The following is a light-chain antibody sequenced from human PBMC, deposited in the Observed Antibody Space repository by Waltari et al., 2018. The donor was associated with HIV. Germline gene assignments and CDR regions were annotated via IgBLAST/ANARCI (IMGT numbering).Light chain of an antibody. J-gene: IGLJ2*01. V-gene: IGLV1-44*01. CDR2: NNN. CDR3: AAWDDSLNGHVL. CDR1: SPTLGSNP. Sequence: HSVLTHPPPASGTPRQRLTFPCSGCSPTLGSNPVHWYQKPPGTAPRLLIYNNNQRRSGVPDRFSGSKSGTSASLAISGLQSEDEADYYCAAWDDSLNGHVLFGGGTKLTVL.